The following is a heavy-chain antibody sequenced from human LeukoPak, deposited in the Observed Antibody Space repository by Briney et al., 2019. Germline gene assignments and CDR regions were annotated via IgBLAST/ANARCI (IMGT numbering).Heavy chain of an antibody. D-gene: IGHD3-3*01. CDR2: ISPIFGIT. Sequence: ASVKVSCKASGGTFRRLAISWVRQVPGQGPEWMGRISPIFGITNDAQKFQDRVTISADESTSTAYMEVNSLRSEDTAVYYCARGDSIFGVVIGAFDIWGQGTMVTVSS. CDR1: GGTFRRLA. J-gene: IGHJ3*02. V-gene: IGHV1-69*13. CDR3: ARGDSIFGVVIGAFDI.